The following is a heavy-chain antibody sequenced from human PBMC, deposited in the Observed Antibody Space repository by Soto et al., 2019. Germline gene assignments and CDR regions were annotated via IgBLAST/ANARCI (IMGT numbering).Heavy chain of an antibody. D-gene: IGHD3-22*01. CDR2: IWYDGSNK. J-gene: IGHJ3*02. CDR1: GFTFSSYG. Sequence: PGGSLRLSCAASGFTFSSYGMHWVRQAPGKGLEWVAVIWYDGSNKYYADSVKGRFTISRDNSKNTLYLQMNSLRAEDTAVYYCARSYYYDSSGSIGAFDIWGQGTMVTVSS. CDR3: ARSYYYDSSGSIGAFDI. V-gene: IGHV3-33*01.